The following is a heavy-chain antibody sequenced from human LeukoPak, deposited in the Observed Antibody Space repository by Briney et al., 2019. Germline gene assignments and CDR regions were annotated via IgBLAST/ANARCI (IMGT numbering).Heavy chain of an antibody. Sequence: GGSLRLSCAASGFTFSSTWMHWVRLVPGKGLVWVSRINSDGSNPIYADSGKGRFTISRDNAKNTLYLQMSSLRAEDTAVYYCARDWYYAVDYWGQGTLVTVSS. J-gene: IGHJ4*02. V-gene: IGHV3-74*01. CDR1: GFTFSSTW. CDR2: INSDGSNP. D-gene: IGHD3-10*01. CDR3: ARDWYYAVDY.